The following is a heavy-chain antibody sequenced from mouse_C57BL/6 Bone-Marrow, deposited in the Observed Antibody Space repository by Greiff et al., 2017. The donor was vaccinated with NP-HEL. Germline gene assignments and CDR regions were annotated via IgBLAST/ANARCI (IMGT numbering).Heavy chain of an antibody. CDR3: ARRGYGSSPYFDV. CDR1: GYTFTTYP. J-gene: IGHJ1*03. CDR2: FHPYNDDT. V-gene: IGHV1-47*01. D-gene: IGHD1-1*01. Sequence: QVTLKVSGAELVKPGASVKMSCKASGYTFTTYPIEWMKQNHGKSLEWIGNFHPYNDDTKYNEKFKGKATLTVEKSSSTVYLELSRLTSDDSAVYYCARRGYGSSPYFDVWGTGTTVTVSS.